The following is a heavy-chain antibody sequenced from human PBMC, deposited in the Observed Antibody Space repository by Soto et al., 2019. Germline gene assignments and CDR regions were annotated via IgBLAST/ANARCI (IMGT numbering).Heavy chain of an antibody. Sequence: ASVKVSCKTSGYTFSSYSINWVRQAPGQGLEWMAWISTTSGNTHYAERVQGRVTVALDKSARTAFMEMWGLTSDDTAVYFCARDNGYYDFWGQGTLVTVSS. CDR1: GYTFSSYS. CDR3: ARDNGYYDF. J-gene: IGHJ4*02. V-gene: IGHV1-18*01. CDR2: ISTTSGNT. D-gene: IGHD2-8*01.